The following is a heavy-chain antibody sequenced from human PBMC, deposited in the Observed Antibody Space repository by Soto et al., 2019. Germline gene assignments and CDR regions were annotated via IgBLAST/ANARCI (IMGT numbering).Heavy chain of an antibody. D-gene: IGHD6-19*01. CDR1: GFPFSNYA. Sequence: GGSLRLSCSASGFPFSNYAMHWVRQAPGKGLEYVSAISSVGDTTHYSDSVKGRFTISRDNSKNTLYLQVRSLRTEDTAVYYCLKWGGSGWSEYSDSYDMDVWGRGTTVTVAS. V-gene: IGHV3-64D*06. CDR2: ISSVGDTT. J-gene: IGHJ6*02. CDR3: LKWGGSGWSEYSDSYDMDV.